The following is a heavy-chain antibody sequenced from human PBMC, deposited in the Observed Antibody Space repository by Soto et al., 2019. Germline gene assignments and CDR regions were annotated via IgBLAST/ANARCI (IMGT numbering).Heavy chain of an antibody. Sequence: VQLVESGGGVVQPGRSLRLSCAASGFTFSSYGMHWVRQAPGKGLEWVAVIWYDGSNKYYADSVKGRFTISRDNSKNTLYLQMNSLRAEDTAVYYCAREDDYVWGSYRYGYYYYGMDVWGQGTTVTVSS. J-gene: IGHJ6*02. D-gene: IGHD3-16*02. CDR3: AREDDYVWGSYRYGYYYYGMDV. CDR2: IWYDGSNK. CDR1: GFTFSSYG. V-gene: IGHV3-33*01.